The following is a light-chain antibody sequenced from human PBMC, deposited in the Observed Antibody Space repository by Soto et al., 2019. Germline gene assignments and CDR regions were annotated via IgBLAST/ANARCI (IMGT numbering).Light chain of an antibody. J-gene: IGLJ2*01. CDR2: DVS. V-gene: IGLV2-14*01. CDR3: SSYTSSSPV. CDR1: SSDVGGYND. Sequence: QSVLTQPASVSGSPGQSITISCTGTSSDVGGYNDVSWYQQHPGKAPKLMIYDVSNRPSGVSNRFSGSKSGNTASLTISGLQAEDEDDYYYSSYTSSSPVFGGGTQLTVL.